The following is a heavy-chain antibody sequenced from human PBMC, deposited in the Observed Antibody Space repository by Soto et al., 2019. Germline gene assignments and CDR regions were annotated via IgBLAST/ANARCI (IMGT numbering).Heavy chain of an antibody. CDR1: GFTFSSYG. CDR2: ISYDGSNK. V-gene: IGHV3-30*18. CDR3: AKAASTASYYYYGMDV. J-gene: IGHJ6*02. D-gene: IGHD2-2*01. Sequence: QVQLVESGGGVVQPGRSLRLSCAASGFTFSSYGMHWVGQAPGKRLEWVAVISYDGSNKYYADSVKGRFTISRDNSKNTLYLQMNSLRAEDTAVYFCAKAASTASYYYYGMDVWGQGTTVTVSS.